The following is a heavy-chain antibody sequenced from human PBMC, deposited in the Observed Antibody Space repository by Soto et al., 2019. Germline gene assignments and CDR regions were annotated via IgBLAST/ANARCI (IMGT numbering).Heavy chain of an antibody. D-gene: IGHD3-9*01. V-gene: IGHV1-69*06. Sequence: QVQLVQSGAEVKKPGSSVKLSCKVSGGTFISYAISWVRQAPGRGLEWMGGIIPVFGTANYTQQFQGRVNITADKSTSTAYMELSSLRSEDSALYYCARGRVTTYLTAFDYWCQGTLVTVSS. CDR2: IIPVFGTA. CDR1: GGTFISYA. J-gene: IGHJ4*02. CDR3: ARGRVTTYLTAFDY.